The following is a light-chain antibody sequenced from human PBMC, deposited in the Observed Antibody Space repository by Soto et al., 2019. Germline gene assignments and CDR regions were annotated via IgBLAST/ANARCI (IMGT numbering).Light chain of an antibody. Sequence: DVHLTQSPSSVSASVGDRVTITFRASQGVNTWLAWYQKKPGKAPRLLIYGASSLQSGVPLRFSGSGSGTDFTLTISSLQPEDVGHYYCQQANNMPLTFGGGTKVDIK. CDR3: QQANNMPLT. J-gene: IGKJ4*01. CDR1: QGVNTW. V-gene: IGKV1-12*01. CDR2: GAS.